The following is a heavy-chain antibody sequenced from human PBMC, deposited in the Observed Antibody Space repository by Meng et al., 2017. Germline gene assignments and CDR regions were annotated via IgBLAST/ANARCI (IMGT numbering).Heavy chain of an antibody. V-gene: IGHV4-34*01. CDR2: INHSGST. CDR3: ARGPTTMAHDFDY. Sequence: GQQQQWGAVLLKPSETLSLPCVVSGGSFSDYYWSWIRQPPGKGLEWIGEINHSGSTNYNPSLESRATISVDTSQNNLSLKLSSVTAADSAVYYCARGPTTMAHDFDYWGQGTLVTVSS. D-gene: IGHD4-11*01. CDR1: GGSFSDYY. J-gene: IGHJ4*02.